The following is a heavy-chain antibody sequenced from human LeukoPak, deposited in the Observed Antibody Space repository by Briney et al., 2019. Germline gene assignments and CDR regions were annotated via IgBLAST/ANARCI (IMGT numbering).Heavy chain of an antibody. V-gene: IGHV3-11*01. CDR2: ISSSGSTI. CDR1: GFTFSDYY. Sequence: GGSLRLSCAASGFTFSDYYMSWIRQAPGKGLEWVSYISSSGSTIYYADSVKGRFTISRDNAKNSLYLQMNSLRAEDTAVYYCARECSSSWYEAVPYYYYGMDVWGQGTTVTVSS. D-gene: IGHD6-13*01. J-gene: IGHJ6*02. CDR3: ARECSSSWYEAVPYYYYGMDV.